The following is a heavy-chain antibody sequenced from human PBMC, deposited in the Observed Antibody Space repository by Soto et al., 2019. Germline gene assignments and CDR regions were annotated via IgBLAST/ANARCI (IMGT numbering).Heavy chain of an antibody. CDR2: ISASNGDT. D-gene: IGHD3-10*01. Sequence: QVQLVQSGAEVKKPGASVKVSCKASGYSFTSHGISWVRQTPGQGLEWMAWISASNGDTNYAQKFQGRVTVTTDTSTSTGYREPRSLTSEDTAVYYCAGMVRGLNIGHSYYMHVRGPGTTDMVSS. V-gene: IGHV1-18*01. CDR3: AGMVRGLNIGHSYYMHV. CDR1: GYSFTSHG. J-gene: IGHJ6*03.